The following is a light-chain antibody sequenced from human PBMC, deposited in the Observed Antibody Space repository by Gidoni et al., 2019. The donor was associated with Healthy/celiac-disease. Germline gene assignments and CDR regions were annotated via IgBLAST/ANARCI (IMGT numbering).Light chain of an antibody. CDR1: QDISNY. CDR3: QQYDNLPLT. J-gene: IGKJ4*01. V-gene: IGKV1-33*01. Sequence: DIQMTQSPSSRSASVGDRVTITCPASQDISNYLNWYQQKPGKAPKLLIYDASNLETGVPSRFSGSGSGTDFTFTISSLQPEDIATYYCQQYDNLPLTFGGXTKVEIK. CDR2: DAS.